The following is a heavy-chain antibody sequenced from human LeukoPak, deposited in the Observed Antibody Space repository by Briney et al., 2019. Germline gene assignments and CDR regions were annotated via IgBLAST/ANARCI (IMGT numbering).Heavy chain of an antibody. CDR1: GFTFSSYG. J-gene: IGHJ4*02. V-gene: IGHV3-30*02. CDR2: IRYDGSNK. D-gene: IGHD3-22*01. Sequence: PGGSLRLSCAASGFTFSSYGMHWVRQAPGKGLEWVAFIRYDGSNKYYADSVKGRFTISRDNSKNTLYLQLNSLRAEDTAVYYCAKVGPHLPYYYDSSAPYYFDYWGQGTLVTVSS. CDR3: AKVGPHLPYYYDSSAPYYFDY.